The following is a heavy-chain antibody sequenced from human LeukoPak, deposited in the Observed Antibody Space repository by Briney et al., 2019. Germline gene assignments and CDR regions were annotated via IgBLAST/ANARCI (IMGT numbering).Heavy chain of an antibody. CDR1: GFTFSSYS. J-gene: IGHJ6*03. CDR2: ISSSSSYI. CDR3: ASTSSGWYYYYYYMDV. Sequence: PGGSLRLSCAASGFTFSSYSMNWVRQAPGKGLEWVSSISSSSSYIYYADSVKGRFTISRDNAKNSLYLQMNSLRAEDTAVYYCASTSSGWYYYYYYMDVWGKGTTVTVSS. D-gene: IGHD6-19*01. V-gene: IGHV3-21*01.